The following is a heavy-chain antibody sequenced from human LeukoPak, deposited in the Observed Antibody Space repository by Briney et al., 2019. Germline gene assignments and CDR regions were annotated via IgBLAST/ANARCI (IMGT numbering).Heavy chain of an antibody. V-gene: IGHV3-30*03. CDR1: GFTFSSYA. CDR2: ISYDGSNK. J-gene: IGHJ4*02. D-gene: IGHD2-15*01. CDR3: ASLIYCSGGSCYRGVDY. Sequence: GGSLRLSCAASGFTFSSYAMSWVRQAPGKGLEWVAVISYDGSNKYYADSVKGRFTISRDNSKNTLYLQMNSLRAEDTAVYYCASLIYCSGGSCYRGVDYWGQGTLVTVSS.